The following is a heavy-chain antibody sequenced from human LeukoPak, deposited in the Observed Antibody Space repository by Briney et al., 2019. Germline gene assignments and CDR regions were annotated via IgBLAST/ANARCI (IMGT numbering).Heavy chain of an antibody. Sequence: SETLSLTCTVSGGSISTYCWSWIRQPPGKGLEWIGYTSYSGSANSNPSLNSRVTMSVDTSKNQFSLKVRSVTAADTAAYYCARHGGDYTFDYWGQGTLITVSS. V-gene: IGHV4-59*08. CDR3: ARHGGDYTFDY. CDR2: TSYSGSA. J-gene: IGHJ4*02. CDR1: GGSISTYC. D-gene: IGHD2-21*02.